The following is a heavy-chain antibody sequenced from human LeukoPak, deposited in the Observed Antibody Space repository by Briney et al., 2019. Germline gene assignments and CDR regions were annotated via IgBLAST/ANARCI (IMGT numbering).Heavy chain of an antibody. D-gene: IGHD6-13*01. CDR2: INPNSGST. CDR3: ARDANGIAAAGPWGGMDV. CDR1: GYTFTGYY. Sequence: GASVKVSCKASGYTFTGYYMHWVRQAPGQGLEWMGWINPNSGSTNYAQKFQGWVTMTRDTSISTAYMELSRLRSDDTAVYYCARDANGIAAAGPWGGMDVWGQGTTVTVSS. V-gene: IGHV1-2*04. J-gene: IGHJ6*02.